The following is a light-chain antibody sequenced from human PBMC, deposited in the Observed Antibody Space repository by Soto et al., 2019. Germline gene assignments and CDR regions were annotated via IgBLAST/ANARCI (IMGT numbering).Light chain of an antibody. V-gene: IGKV3-15*01. CDR3: QQYKNWPPWT. CDR2: GAS. CDR1: ENLNTN. Sequence: EIVMTQSPGTLSVSPGERATLSCRASENLNTNLAWYQQRPGQAHRLIIYGASTGATGVPARFTGSGSGTDFTLTISSLQFEDFAVYFCQQYKNWPPWTFGQGTKVDI. J-gene: IGKJ1*01.